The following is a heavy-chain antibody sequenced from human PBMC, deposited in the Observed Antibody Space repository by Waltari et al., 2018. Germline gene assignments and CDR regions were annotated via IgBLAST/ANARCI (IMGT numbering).Heavy chain of an antibody. D-gene: IGHD3-22*01. Sequence: LVQSGAEVKKPGASVKVSCKASGYTFTGYAILWVRQAPGQGLEWMGRINPKNGDTHYAQNFQGRVALTTATSTNTAFMELQRLRSDDTAVYYCLRDSSGSHFDYWGQGTLVTVSS. J-gene: IGHJ4*02. CDR1: GYTFTGYA. CDR2: INPKNGDT. V-gene: IGHV1-2*06. CDR3: LRDSSGSHFDY.